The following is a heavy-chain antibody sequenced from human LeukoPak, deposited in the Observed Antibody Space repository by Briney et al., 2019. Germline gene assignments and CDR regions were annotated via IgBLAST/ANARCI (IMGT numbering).Heavy chain of an antibody. CDR2: IRSKANSYAT. J-gene: IGHJ5*02. CDR1: GFTFSGSA. CDR3: TRGRNSYGFNWFDP. D-gene: IGHD5-18*01. Sequence: GGSLRLSCAASGFTFSGSAMHWVRQASGKGLEWVSGIRSKANSYATAYAASVKGRFTISRDDSKNTAYLQMNSLKTEDTAVYYCTRGRNSYGFNWFDPWGQGTLVTVSS. V-gene: IGHV3-73*01.